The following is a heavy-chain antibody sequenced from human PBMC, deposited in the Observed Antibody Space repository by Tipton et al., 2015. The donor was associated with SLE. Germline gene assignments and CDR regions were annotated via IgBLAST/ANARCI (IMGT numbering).Heavy chain of an antibody. D-gene: IGHD5-24*01. CDR3: ARAEMTTEGSIFYYYVDV. Sequence: GLVKPSQTLSLTCTVSGDSISSYYWNWIRQPPGKGLEWIGYIYYSGGTNYNPSLKSRVTMSVDTSKNQFSLELSSVTAADTAIYYCARAEMTTEGSIFYYYVDVWGKGTTVAVSS. CDR2: IYYSGGT. V-gene: IGHV4-59*01. J-gene: IGHJ6*03. CDR1: GDSISSYY.